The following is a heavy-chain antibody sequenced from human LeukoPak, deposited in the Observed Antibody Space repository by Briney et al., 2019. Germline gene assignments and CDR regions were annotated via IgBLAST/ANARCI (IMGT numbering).Heavy chain of an antibody. D-gene: IGHD6-19*01. J-gene: IGHJ4*02. CDR1: GFTVSSNY. Sequence: GSLRLSCAASGFTVSSNYMSWVRQAPGKGLEWVSVIYSGGSTYYADSVKGRFTISRDNSKNTLYLQMNSLRAEDTAVYYCARVRRSSGWYDYWGQGTLVTVSS. CDR2: IYSGGST. CDR3: ARVRRSSGWYDY. V-gene: IGHV3-53*01.